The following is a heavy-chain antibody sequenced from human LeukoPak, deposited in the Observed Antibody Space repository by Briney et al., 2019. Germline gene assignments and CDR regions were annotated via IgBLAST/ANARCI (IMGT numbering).Heavy chain of an antibody. D-gene: IGHD2-15*01. J-gene: IGHJ4*02. V-gene: IGHV3-23*01. Sequence: PGGTLRLSCAASGFTFSSYGMSWVRQAPGKGLEWVSAISGSGGSTYYADSVKGRFTISRDNSKNTLYLQMNSLRAEDTAVYYCAKTQTRYCSGGSCYLPFDYWGQGTLVTVSS. CDR1: GFTFSSYG. CDR3: AKTQTRYCSGGSCYLPFDY. CDR2: ISGSGGST.